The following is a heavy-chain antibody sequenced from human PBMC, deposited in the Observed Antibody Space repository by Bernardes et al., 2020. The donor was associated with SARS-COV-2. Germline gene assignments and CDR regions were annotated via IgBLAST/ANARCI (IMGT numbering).Heavy chain of an antibody. CDR2: INPNSGGT. V-gene: IGHV1-2*06. J-gene: IGHJ3*02. D-gene: IGHD6-6*01. Sequence: ASVKVSCKASGYTFTGYYMHWVRQAPGQGLEWMGRINPNSGGTNYAQKFQGRVTMTRDTSISTAYMELSRLRSDDTAVYYCAREILPSSIAARPRAFDIWGQGTMVTVSS. CDR1: GYTFTGYY. CDR3: AREILPSSIAARPRAFDI.